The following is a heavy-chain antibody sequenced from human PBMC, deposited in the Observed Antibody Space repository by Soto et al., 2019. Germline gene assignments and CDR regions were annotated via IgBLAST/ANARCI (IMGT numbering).Heavy chain of an antibody. V-gene: IGHV3-33*01. D-gene: IGHD6-19*01. CDR1: GFIFSNFG. J-gene: IGHJ6*02. Sequence: GSLRLSCAASGFIFSNFGMHWVRQAPGKGLEWVAVIWYDGSNQYYADSVKGRFTISKDNSKNTLYLQMNSLRAEDTAVYYCARDDIPGIAVATYGMDVWGQGTTVTVSS. CDR2: IWYDGSNQ. CDR3: ARDDIPGIAVATYGMDV.